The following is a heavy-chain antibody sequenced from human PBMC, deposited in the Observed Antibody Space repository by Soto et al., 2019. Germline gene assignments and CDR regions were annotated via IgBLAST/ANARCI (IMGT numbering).Heavy chain of an antibody. CDR3: ARPVDYYYYDMDV. CDR1: GYTFTSFG. V-gene: IGHV1-18*01. Sequence: ASVKVSCKASGYTFTSFGITWLRQAPGQGLEWMGWISAYNGNTNYAQKFQGRVTMTTDTSTTTAYMELRSLRSDDTAVYYCARPVDYYYYDMDVWGQGTTVTVSS. J-gene: IGHJ6*02. CDR2: ISAYNGNT.